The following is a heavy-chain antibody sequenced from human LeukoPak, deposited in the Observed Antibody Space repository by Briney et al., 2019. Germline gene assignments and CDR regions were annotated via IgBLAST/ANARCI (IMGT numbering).Heavy chain of an antibody. CDR1: GYSFTSYC. CDR3: ARPQILGYCSSTSCSYYFDY. CDR2: IYPGDSDT. D-gene: IGHD2-2*01. J-gene: IGHJ4*02. Sequence: GESLKISCKGSGYSFTSYCIGWVRQMPGKGLEWMGIIYPGDSDTRYSPSFQGQVTISADKSISTAYLQWSSLKASDTAMYYCARPQILGYCSSTSCSYYFDYWGQGTLVTVSS. V-gene: IGHV5-51*01.